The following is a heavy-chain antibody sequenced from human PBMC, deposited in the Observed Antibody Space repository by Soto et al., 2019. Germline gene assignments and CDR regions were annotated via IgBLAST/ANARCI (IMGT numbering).Heavy chain of an antibody. Sequence: QVQLVESGGGLVKPGGSLRLSCAASGFRFSDYYMSWLRQAPGKGLEWVSYIGSSGTNKYYADSVRGRFTISRDNAKNLLYLQMSSLRAEDTALYFCARDAAGTGNFDPWGQGTLVTVSS. J-gene: IGHJ5*02. D-gene: IGHD3-10*01. V-gene: IGHV3-11*01. CDR3: ARDAAGTGNFDP. CDR1: GFRFSDYY. CDR2: IGSSGTNK.